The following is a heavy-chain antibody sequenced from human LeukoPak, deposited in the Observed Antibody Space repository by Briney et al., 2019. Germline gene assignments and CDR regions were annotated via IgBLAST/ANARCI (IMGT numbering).Heavy chain of an antibody. CDR3: GRGGKVEQLVLAR. Sequence: GGSLRLSCAASGFTFNSYNMNWVRQAPGKGLEWVSSITSSSTYMYYADSVKGRFTISRDNARNSLYLQMNSLRAEDTAVYYCGRGGKVEQLVLARWGQGSLVTVSS. V-gene: IGHV3-21*01. CDR1: GFTFNSYN. CDR2: ITSSSTYM. J-gene: IGHJ4*02. D-gene: IGHD6-13*01.